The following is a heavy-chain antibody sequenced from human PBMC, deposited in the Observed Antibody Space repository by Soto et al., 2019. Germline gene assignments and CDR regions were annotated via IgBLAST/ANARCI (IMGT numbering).Heavy chain of an antibody. CDR1: GYTFTSYY. CDR2: INPSGGST. J-gene: IGHJ5*02. V-gene: IGHV1-46*01. D-gene: IGHD2-2*01. Sequence: QVQLVQSGAEVKKPGASVKVSCKASGYTFTSYYMHWVRQAPGQGLEWMGIINPSGGSTSYAQKFQGRVTMTRDTSTSTVYMELSSLRSEDTAVYYCAREGSPIVLVPAASNWFDPWGQGTLVTVSS. CDR3: AREGSPIVLVPAASNWFDP.